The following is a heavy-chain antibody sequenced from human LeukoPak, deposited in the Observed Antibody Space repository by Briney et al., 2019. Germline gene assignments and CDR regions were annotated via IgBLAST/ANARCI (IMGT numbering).Heavy chain of an antibody. J-gene: IGHJ6*02. Sequence: SETLSLTCAVYGGSFSGYYWSWIRQPPGKGLEWIGYIHYRGSTNYNPSLKSRVTISVDTSKNQFSLRLSSVTAADTAVYYCAREGDSSGYYYGDYYYGMDVWGQGTTVTVSS. CDR3: AREGDSSGYYYGDYYYGMDV. D-gene: IGHD3-22*01. V-gene: IGHV4-59*01. CDR2: IHYRGST. CDR1: GGSFSGYY.